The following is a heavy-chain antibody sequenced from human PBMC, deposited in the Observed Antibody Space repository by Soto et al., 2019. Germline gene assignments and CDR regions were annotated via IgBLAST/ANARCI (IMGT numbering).Heavy chain of an antibody. CDR1: GYTFTSYA. CDR2: INAGNGNT. Sequence: ASVKVSCKASGYTFTSYAMHWVRQAPGQRLEWMGWINAGNGNTKYSQKFQGRVTITRDTSASTAYMELSSLRSEDTAVYYCATWVSSIGYFSPLGYFDYWGQGTLVTVSS. V-gene: IGHV1-3*01. J-gene: IGHJ4*02. CDR3: ATWVSSIGYFSPLGYFDY. D-gene: IGHD3-22*01.